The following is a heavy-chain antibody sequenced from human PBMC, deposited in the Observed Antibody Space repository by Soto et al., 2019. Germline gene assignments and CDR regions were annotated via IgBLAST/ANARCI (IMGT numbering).Heavy chain of an antibody. CDR2: ISSSSSTI. Sequence: GGSLRLSCAASGFTFSSYSMNWVRQAPGKGLEWVSYISSSSSTIYYADSVKGRFTISRDNAKNSLYLQMNSLRAEDTAVYYCARDVTYDFWSGYYPRWFDPWGQGTLVTVSS. CDR1: GFTFSSYS. D-gene: IGHD3-3*01. CDR3: ARDVTYDFWSGYYPRWFDP. J-gene: IGHJ5*02. V-gene: IGHV3-48*01.